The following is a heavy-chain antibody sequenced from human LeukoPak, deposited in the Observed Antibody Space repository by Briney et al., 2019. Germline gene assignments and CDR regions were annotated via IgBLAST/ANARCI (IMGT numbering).Heavy chain of an antibody. CDR1: GFTSSSYW. CDR2: IKQDGGEK. CDR3: AKDMSYGGYSGYDY. D-gene: IGHD5-12*01. Sequence: GGSLRLSCAASGFTSSSYWMSWVRQAPGEGLEWVANIKQDGGEKYYVDSVKGRFTIPRDNAKNSLYLQMNSLRAEDMALYYCAKDMSYGGYSGYDYWGQGTPVTVSS. V-gene: IGHV3-7*03. J-gene: IGHJ4*02.